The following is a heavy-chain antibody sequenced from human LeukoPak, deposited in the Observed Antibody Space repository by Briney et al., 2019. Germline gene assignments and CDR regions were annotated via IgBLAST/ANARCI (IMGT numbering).Heavy chain of an antibody. CDR1: GFTFSSYS. CDR2: ISSSSRYI. J-gene: IGHJ6*02. CDR3: AREAAARPHYYYGMDV. V-gene: IGHV3-21*01. Sequence: GRSLRLSCAASGFTFSSYSMNWVRQAPGKGLEWVSSISSSSRYIYYADSVKGRFTISRDNAKNSLYLQMNSLRAEDTAVYYCAREAAARPHYYYGMDVWGQGTTVTVSS. D-gene: IGHD6-6*01.